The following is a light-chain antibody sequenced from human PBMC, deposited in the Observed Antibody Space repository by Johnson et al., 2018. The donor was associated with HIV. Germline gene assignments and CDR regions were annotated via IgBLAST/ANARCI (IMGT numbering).Light chain of an antibody. CDR1: SFNIGINF. V-gene: IGLV1-51*02. J-gene: IGLJ1*01. Sequence: SVLTQPPSVSAAPGQRVTISCSGSSFNIGINFVSWYQQVPGTAPKLLICESNKRPSGIPNRFSGSKSGTSATLGITGLQTGDEDDYYCGTLDSRLSVYVVGTGTKVTVL. CDR3: GTLDSRLSVYV. CDR2: ESN.